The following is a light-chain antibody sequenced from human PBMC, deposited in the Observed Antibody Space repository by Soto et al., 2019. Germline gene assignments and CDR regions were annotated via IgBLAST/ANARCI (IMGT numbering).Light chain of an antibody. Sequence: IVLTQSPGTLSLSPGERATLSCRASQSVSSAYLAWYQQKHGQAPRLFIYDVSSRATGIPDRFSGSVSGTGGTITVSRLEKEDGSVYYCQQYGSSPETFGQGTKVDIK. V-gene: IGKV3-20*01. CDR2: DVS. CDR1: QSVSSAY. J-gene: IGKJ1*01. CDR3: QQYGSSPET.